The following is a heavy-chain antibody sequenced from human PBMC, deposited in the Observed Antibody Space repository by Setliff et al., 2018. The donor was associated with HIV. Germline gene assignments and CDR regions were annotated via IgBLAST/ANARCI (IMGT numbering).Heavy chain of an antibody. V-gene: IGHV4-61*02. CDR1: GDSISSGSYY. CDR2: IYTSGST. J-gene: IGHJ5*02. Sequence: PSETLSLTCTVSGDSISSGSYYWSWIRQPAGKGLEWIGRIYTSGSTNYNPSLKSRVTMSVDTSKNQFSLKLSSVTAADTAVYYCARVRYCSGGSCYGGEYWFDPWGQGTLVTVSS. D-gene: IGHD2-15*01. CDR3: ARVRYCSGGSCYGGEYWFDP.